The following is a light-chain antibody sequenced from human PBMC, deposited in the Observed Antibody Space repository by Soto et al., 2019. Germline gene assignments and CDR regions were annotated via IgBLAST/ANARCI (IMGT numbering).Light chain of an antibody. V-gene: IGKV3-15*01. CDR3: QQYSGWHT. CDR2: DAS. Sequence: EIVMTQSPATLSVFPGERATLSCRASQTISSSLAWYQQSPGQAPKLLIYDASTRATGVPGRFSGGGSGTEFILTNNSRQYEDLVFYFGQQYSGWHTFGEGTQLVIK. J-gene: IGKJ2*01. CDR1: QTISSS.